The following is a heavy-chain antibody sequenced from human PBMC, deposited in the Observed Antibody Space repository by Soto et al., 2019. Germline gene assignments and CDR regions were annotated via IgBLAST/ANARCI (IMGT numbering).Heavy chain of an antibody. D-gene: IGHD3-10*01. CDR1: GYSFTNND. J-gene: IGHJ5*02. V-gene: IGHV1-8*01. CDR2: MNPGSGDT. Sequence: ASVKVSCKASGYSFTNNDVSWVRQATGQGLEWMGRMNPGSGDTGYAQKFQGRVTMTRDISIATAYMELSSLRSDDTAIYYCARMATFGSLNWFDPWGQGTLVTVSS. CDR3: ARMATFGSLNWFDP.